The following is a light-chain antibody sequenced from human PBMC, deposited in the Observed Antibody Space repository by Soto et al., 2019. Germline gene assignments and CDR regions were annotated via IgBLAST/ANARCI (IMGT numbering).Light chain of an antibody. J-gene: IGKJ5*01. V-gene: IGKV3-15*01. Sequence: EIVMTQSPATLSVSPGERAALSCRASQNVSSNLAWYQQKPGQAPRLLIYGASTRATGIPARFSGSGSGTEFALTISSLQSEDFAVYYCQQYNNWPPITFGQGTRLEIK. CDR3: QQYNNWPPIT. CDR2: GAS. CDR1: QNVSSN.